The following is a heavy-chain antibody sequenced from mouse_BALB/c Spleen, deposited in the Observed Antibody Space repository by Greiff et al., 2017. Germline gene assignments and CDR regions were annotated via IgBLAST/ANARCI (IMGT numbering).Heavy chain of an antibody. Sequence: LQESGPELVKPGASVKISCKASGYAFSSSWMNWVKQRPGQGLERIGRIYPGDGDTNYNGKFKGKATLTADKSSSTAYMQLSSLTSVDSAVYFCARPGYDYAMDYWGQGTSVTVSS. J-gene: IGHJ4*01. V-gene: IGHV1-82*01. D-gene: IGHD2-2*01. CDR1: GYAFSSSW. CDR3: ARPGYDYAMDY. CDR2: IYPGDGDT.